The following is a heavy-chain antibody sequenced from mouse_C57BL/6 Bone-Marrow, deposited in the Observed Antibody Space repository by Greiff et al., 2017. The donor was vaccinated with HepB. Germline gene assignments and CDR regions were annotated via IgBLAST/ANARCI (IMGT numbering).Heavy chain of an antibody. CDR3: AREGPASGYYYGSSDWYFDV. V-gene: IGHV1-64*01. CDR2: IHPNSGST. CDR1: GYTFTSYW. J-gene: IGHJ1*03. Sequence: VQLQQPGAELVKPGASVKLSCKASGYTFTSYWMHWVKQRPGQGLEWIGMIHPNSGSTNYNEKFKSKATLTVDKSSSTAYMQLSSLTSEDSAVYYCAREGPASGYYYGSSDWYFDVWGTGTTVTVSS. D-gene: IGHD1-1*01.